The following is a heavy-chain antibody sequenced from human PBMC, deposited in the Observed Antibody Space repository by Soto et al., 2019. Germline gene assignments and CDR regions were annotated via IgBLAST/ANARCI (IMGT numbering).Heavy chain of an antibody. D-gene: IGHD2-8*01. CDR3: ATGDSTDCSNGACSFFSHHDMDV. V-gene: IGHV1-2*04. CDR1: GYSFTDYH. Sequence: ASVKVSCKASGYSFTDYHIHWVRQAPGQGLEWLGRINPKSGGTSTAQKFQGWVTMTTDTSISTASMELTRLTSDDTAIYYCATGDSTDCSNGACSFFSHHDMDVWGQGTTVTVSS. J-gene: IGHJ6*02. CDR2: INPKSGGT.